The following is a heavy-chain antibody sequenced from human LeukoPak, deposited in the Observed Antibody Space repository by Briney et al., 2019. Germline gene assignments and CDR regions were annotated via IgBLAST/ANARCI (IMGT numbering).Heavy chain of an antibody. D-gene: IGHD3-22*01. J-gene: IGHJ5*02. CDR2: INHSGST. V-gene: IGHV4-34*01. Sequence: SETLSLTCDVYGGSFSGYYWSWIRQPPGKGLEWIGEINHSGSTNYNPSLKSRVTISVDTSKNQFSLKLSSVTAADTAVYYCARGRLYYYDSSGPATRRRTYNWFDPWGQGTLVTVSS. CDR1: GGSFSGYY. CDR3: ARGRLYYYDSSGPATRRRTYNWFDP.